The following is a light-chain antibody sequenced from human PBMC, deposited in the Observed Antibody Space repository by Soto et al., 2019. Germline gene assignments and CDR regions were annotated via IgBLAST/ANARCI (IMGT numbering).Light chain of an antibody. Sequence: ILMTQSPATVSVSPGESATLSCRASQNIYYNVAWYQQRPGQPPRLLLNRASTRAPGVPARFSGSGSGTEFTITISSLQPEDFTVYSCLQYHNLWAFGQGTKVEI. V-gene: IGKV3-15*01. CDR1: QNIYYN. J-gene: IGKJ1*01. CDR2: RAS. CDR3: LQYHNLWA.